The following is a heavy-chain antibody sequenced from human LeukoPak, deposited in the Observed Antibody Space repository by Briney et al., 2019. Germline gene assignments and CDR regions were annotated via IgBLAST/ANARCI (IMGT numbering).Heavy chain of an antibody. V-gene: IGHV4-34*01. D-gene: IGHD2-2*02. CDR3: ARARNGQLLYRWFDP. J-gene: IGHJ5*02. Sequence: SETLSLTCAVYGGSFSGYYWSWIRQPPGKGLEWIGEINHSRSTNYNPSLKSRVTISVATSKNQFSLKLSSVTAADTAVYYCARARNGQLLYRWFDPWGQGTLVTVSS. CDR2: INHSRST. CDR1: GGSFSGYY.